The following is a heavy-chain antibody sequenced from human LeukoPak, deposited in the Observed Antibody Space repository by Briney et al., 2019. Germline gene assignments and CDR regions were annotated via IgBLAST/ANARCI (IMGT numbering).Heavy chain of an antibody. CDR2: INPNSGGT. V-gene: IGHV1-2*02. J-gene: IGHJ4*02. CDR3: ARDERYDSSGYPFDY. CDR1: GYTFTGYF. Sequence: ASVKVSCKASGYTFTGYFMHWVRQAPGQGLEWMGWINPNSGGTNYAQKFQGRVAMTRDTSITTAYMELSRLGSDDTAVYYCARDERYDSSGYPFDYWGQGTLVTVS. D-gene: IGHD3-22*01.